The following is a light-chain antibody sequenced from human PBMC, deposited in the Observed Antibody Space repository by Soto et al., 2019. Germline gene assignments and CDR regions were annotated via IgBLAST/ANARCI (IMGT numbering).Light chain of an antibody. J-gene: IGKJ3*01. Sequence: DIQMTQSPSSVSASVGDRVTITCRASQAISNYLAWYQQKPGEVPKVLIYAASTLQSGVPSRFSGSVSGTDFTLTITSLQPEDVATYYCQKYNSAPFTVGPGTKVDLK. CDR1: QAISNY. V-gene: IGKV1-27*01. CDR2: AAS. CDR3: QKYNSAPFT.